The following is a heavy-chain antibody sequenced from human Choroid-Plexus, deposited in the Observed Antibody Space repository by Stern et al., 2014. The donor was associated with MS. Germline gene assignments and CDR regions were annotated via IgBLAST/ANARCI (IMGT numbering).Heavy chain of an antibody. Sequence: EVQLVESGGAVVQPGGSLRLSCVASGFNFDDYTMHWVRHAPGKGLEWVSLISWNGDTAYYAESVKGRFTISRDNLNNSLFLEMEYLRNDDSAFYYCVKDEVGATQLHSHFASWGRGTLATVSS. D-gene: IGHD1-26*01. V-gene: IGHV3-43*01. J-gene: IGHJ4*02. CDR3: VKDEVGATQLHSHFAS. CDR1: GFNFDDYT. CDR2: ISWNGDTA.